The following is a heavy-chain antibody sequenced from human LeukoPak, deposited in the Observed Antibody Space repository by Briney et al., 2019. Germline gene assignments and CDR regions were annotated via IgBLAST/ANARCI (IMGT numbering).Heavy chain of an antibody. J-gene: IGHJ4*02. CDR3: AKGGRLRPDY. D-gene: IGHD3-16*01. CDR2: INSDGTST. CDR1: GLTFTSYW. Sequence: PGGSLRLSCAASGLTFTSYWMHWVRQAPGKGLVWVSRINSDGTSTTYADSVKGRFTISRDSAKNTLFLQMNSLRAEDTAVYYCAKGGRLRPDYWGQGALVTVSS. V-gene: IGHV3-74*01.